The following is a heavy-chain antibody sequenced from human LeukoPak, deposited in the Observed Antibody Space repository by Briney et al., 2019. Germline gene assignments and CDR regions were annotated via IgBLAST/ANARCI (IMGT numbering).Heavy chain of an antibody. D-gene: IGHD6-19*01. J-gene: IGHJ4*02. CDR1: GYTFTGYG. V-gene: IGHV1-18*01. CDR2: ISAYNGNT. CDR3: ARETRIAVAHRPPDY. Sequence: ASVKVSCKASGYTFTGYGISWVRQAPGQGLEWVGWISAYNGNTHYAQKLQGRVTMTTDTSTSTAYMELRSLRSDDTAVYYCARETRIAVAHRPPDYWGQGTLVPVSS.